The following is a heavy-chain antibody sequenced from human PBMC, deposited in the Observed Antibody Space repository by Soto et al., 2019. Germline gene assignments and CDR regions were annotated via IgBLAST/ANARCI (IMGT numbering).Heavy chain of an antibody. D-gene: IGHD3-9*01. V-gene: IGHV3-33*01. CDR2: IWYDGSNK. CDR1: GFTFSSYG. Sequence: GGSLRLSCAASGFTFSSYGMHWVRQAPGKGLEWVAVIWYDGSNKYYADSVKGRFTISRDNSKNTLYLQMNSLRAEDTAVYFCGRDKYYDILTGTFFIWGQGAMVTVSS. CDR3: GRDKYYDILTGTFFI. J-gene: IGHJ3*02.